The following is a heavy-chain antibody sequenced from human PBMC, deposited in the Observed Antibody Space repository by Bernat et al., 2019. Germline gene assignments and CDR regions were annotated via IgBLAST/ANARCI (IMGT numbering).Heavy chain of an antibody. Sequence: QEQLVESGGGVVQPGVTLRLSCAVSGFTFSNYGMHWVRQAPGDGLEWVAAISNNGRTNVHADSVKGRFTISRDNSENTLYLQMNSLKTEDTAVYYCAKEYGVLEGFDYWGQGTLVTVSS. CDR1: GFTFSNYG. CDR3: AKEYGVLEGFDY. J-gene: IGHJ4*02. V-gene: IGHV3-30*18. D-gene: IGHD4-17*01. CDR2: ISNNGRTN.